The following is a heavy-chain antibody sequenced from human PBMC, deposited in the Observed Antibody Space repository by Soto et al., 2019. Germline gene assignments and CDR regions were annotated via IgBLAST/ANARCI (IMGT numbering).Heavy chain of an antibody. V-gene: IGHV3-11*01. CDR1: GFTFSDFY. D-gene: IGHD2-8*01. Sequence: QVQLVESGGGLVKPGGSLRLSCAASGFTFSDFYMVWVRQAPGKGLEWISYISNRGMTVYYADSVKGRFTVSRDNAKKSLYLQMNSLRVDDTALYYCVRCFLGVGDAFEIWGQGTTVTVSS. J-gene: IGHJ3*02. CDR2: ISNRGMTV. CDR3: VRCFLGVGDAFEI.